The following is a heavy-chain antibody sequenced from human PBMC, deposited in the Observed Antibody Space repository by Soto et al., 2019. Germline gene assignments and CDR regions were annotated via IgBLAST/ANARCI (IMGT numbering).Heavy chain of an antibody. CDR3: AVGRRSEGWSHNVERNWFDS. D-gene: IGHD6-19*01. V-gene: IGHV1-46*01. CDR1: GYTFTRSG. CDR2: INPSGGYT. J-gene: IGHJ5*01. Sequence: ASVKVSCKASGYTFTRSGISWVRQAPGQGLEWLGIINPSGGYTTYAQRFLGRVTMTSDTSTSTVHMELGSLTSEDTALYYCAVGRRSEGWSHNVERNWFDSWGQGTLVTVSS.